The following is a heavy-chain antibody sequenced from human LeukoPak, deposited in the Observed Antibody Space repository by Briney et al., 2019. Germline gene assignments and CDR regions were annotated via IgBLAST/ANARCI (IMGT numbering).Heavy chain of an antibody. CDR1: GFTFGDYA. J-gene: IGHJ4*02. D-gene: IGHD3-3*01. Sequence: GGSLRLSCTSSGFTFGDYAMTWVRQAPGKGLEWVGFIKSEAYGGTTEYAASVKGRFTISRDDSKGIAFLLMNSLKTEDTAVYYCTRVNYDFWSGYFENDFWGQGTLVTVSS. CDR2: IKSEAYGGTT. CDR3: TRVNYDFWSGYFENDF. V-gene: IGHV3-49*04.